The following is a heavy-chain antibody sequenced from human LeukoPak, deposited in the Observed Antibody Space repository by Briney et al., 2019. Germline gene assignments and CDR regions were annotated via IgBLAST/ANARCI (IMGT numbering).Heavy chain of an antibody. CDR2: INHSGST. Sequence: SETLSLTCAVYGGSFSGYYWSWIRQPPGKGLEWIGEINHSGSTNYNPSLKSRVTISVDTSKNQFSLKLSPVTAADTAVYYCARGRYYDSSGYYYSTRYNWFDPWGQGTLVTVSP. J-gene: IGHJ5*02. CDR3: ARGRYYDSSGYYYSTRYNWFDP. V-gene: IGHV4-34*01. D-gene: IGHD3-22*01. CDR1: GGSFSGYY.